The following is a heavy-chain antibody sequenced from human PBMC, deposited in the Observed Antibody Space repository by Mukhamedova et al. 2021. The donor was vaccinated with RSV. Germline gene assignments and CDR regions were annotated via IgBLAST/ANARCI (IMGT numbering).Heavy chain of an antibody. CDR2: IWYDGSNE. V-gene: IGHV3-33*01. CDR1: SYG. D-gene: IGHD3-16*02. CDR3: ARGYRPFTPTNPHY. J-gene: IGHJ4*02. Sequence: SYGMHWVRQPPGRGLEWVTFIWYDGSNEYYTTSVKGRFTVSRDNSKNTLYLQMNSLRAEDTALYYCARGYRPFTPTNPHYWGQG.